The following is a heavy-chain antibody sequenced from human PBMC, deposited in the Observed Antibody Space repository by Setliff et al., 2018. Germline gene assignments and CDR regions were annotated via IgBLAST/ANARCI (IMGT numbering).Heavy chain of an antibody. CDR2: IYHNGNT. D-gene: IGHD2-2*01. V-gene: IGHV4-59*12. CDR1: GGSISPYF. Sequence: SETLSLTCTVSGGSISPYFWSWIRQPPGKGLEWIGYIYHNGNTNFNPSLKTRVTMSVDTSKNQFSLILRSVTAADTAVYYCARGRMRGSCSGPSCTYDPFDIRGQGTPVTVSS. CDR3: ARGRMRGSCSGPSCTYDPFDI. J-gene: IGHJ3*02.